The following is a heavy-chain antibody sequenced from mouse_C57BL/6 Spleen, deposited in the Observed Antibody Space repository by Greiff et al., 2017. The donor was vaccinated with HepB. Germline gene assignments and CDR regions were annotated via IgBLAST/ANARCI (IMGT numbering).Heavy chain of an antibody. D-gene: IGHD1-1*01. Sequence: EVKVEESGGGLVKPGGSLKLSCAASGFTFSSYAMSWVRQTPEKRLEWVATISDGGSYTYYPDNVKGRFTISRDNAKNNLYLQMSHLKSEDTAMYYCARDRVYYYGSSSSFAYWGQGTLVTVSA. CDR2: ISDGGSYT. CDR1: GFTFSSYA. V-gene: IGHV5-4*01. J-gene: IGHJ3*01. CDR3: ARDRVYYYGSSSSFAY.